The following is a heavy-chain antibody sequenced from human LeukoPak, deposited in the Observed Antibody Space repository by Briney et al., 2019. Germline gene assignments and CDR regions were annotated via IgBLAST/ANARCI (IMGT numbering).Heavy chain of an antibody. CDR3: ALEGYSYGYANWYFDL. V-gene: IGHV4-4*07. J-gene: IGHJ2*01. CDR2: IYTSGST. CDR1: GGSISSYY. Sequence: RSSETLSLTCTVSGGSISSYYWSWIRQPAGKGLEWIGRIYTSGSTNYNPSLKSRVTMTVDTSKNQFSLKLSSVTAADTAVYYCALEGYSYGYANWYFDLWGRGTLVTVSS. D-gene: IGHD5-18*01.